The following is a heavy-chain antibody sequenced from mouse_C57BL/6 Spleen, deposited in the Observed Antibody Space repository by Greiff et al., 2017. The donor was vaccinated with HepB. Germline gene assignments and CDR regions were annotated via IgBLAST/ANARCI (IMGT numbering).Heavy chain of an antibody. Sequence: QVQLKQPGAELVMPGASVKLSCKASGYTFTSYWMHWVKQRPGQGLEWIGQIDPSDSYTNYNQKFKGKSTLTVDKASSTAYMQLSGLTSEDSAVYYCERPLGTWFAYWGQGTLLTVSA. CDR3: ERPLGTWFAY. CDR1: GYTFTSYW. J-gene: IGHJ3*01. D-gene: IGHD3-3*01. V-gene: IGHV1-69*01. CDR2: IDPSDSYT.